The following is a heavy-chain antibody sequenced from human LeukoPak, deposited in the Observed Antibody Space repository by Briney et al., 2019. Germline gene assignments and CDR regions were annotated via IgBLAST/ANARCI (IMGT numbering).Heavy chain of an antibody. CDR1: GGTFSSYA. CDR2: VIPIFGTA. CDR3: ARRGYCSSTSCSSDFDY. J-gene: IGHJ4*02. V-gene: IGHV1-69*05. Sequence: SVKVSCKASGGTFSSYAISWVRQAPGQGLEWMGGVIPIFGTANYAQKFQGRVTITTDESTSTAYMELSSLRSEDTAVYYCARRGYCSSTSCSSDFDYWGQGTLVTVSS. D-gene: IGHD2-2*01.